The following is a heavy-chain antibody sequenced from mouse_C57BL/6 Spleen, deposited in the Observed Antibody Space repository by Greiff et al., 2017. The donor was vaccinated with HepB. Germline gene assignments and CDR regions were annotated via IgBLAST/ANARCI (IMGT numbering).Heavy chain of an antibody. Sequence: EVMLVESGGGLVQPGGSLKLSCAASGFTFSDYYMYWVRQTPEKRLEWVAYISNGGGSTYYPDTVKGRFTISRDNAKNTLYLQMSRLKSEDTAMYYCARGSSFYAMDYWGQGTSVTVSS. CDR1: GFTFSDYY. V-gene: IGHV5-12*01. CDR2: ISNGGGST. CDR3: ARGSSFYAMDY. J-gene: IGHJ4*01. D-gene: IGHD1-1*01.